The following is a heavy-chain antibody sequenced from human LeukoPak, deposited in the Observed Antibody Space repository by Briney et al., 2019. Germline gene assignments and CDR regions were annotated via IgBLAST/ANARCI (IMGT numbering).Heavy chain of an antibody. V-gene: IGHV4-38-2*02. D-gene: IGHD1-26*01. J-gene: IGHJ4*02. CDR1: GCSISRGYY. CDR3: ASDDSGSYYY. Sequence: SETLSLTCTVSGCSISRGYYWGWIRQPPGKGVEWIGSIYHSGSTYYNPSLKSRVTISVDTSKNQFSLKLSSVTAADTAVYYCASDDSGSYYYWGQGTLVAVSS. CDR2: IYHSGST.